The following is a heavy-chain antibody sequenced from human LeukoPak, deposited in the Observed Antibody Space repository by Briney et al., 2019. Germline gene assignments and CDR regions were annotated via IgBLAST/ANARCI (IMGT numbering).Heavy chain of an antibody. CDR3: ARTYNWNPDAFDI. CDR1: GFTFSSYA. Sequence: GGSLRLSCVASGFTFSSYAMSWVRQAPGKGLEWVSGISGSGGSTYYADSVKGRFTISRDNSKNTLYLQMNSLRAEDTAVYYCARTYNWNPDAFDIWGQGTMVTVSS. V-gene: IGHV3-23*01. D-gene: IGHD1-20*01. CDR2: ISGSGGST. J-gene: IGHJ3*02.